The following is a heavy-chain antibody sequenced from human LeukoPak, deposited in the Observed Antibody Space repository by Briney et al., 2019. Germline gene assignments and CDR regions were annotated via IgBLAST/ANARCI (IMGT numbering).Heavy chain of an antibody. V-gene: IGHV1-24*01. CDR2: FDPEDGET. CDR3: GTPAELVVVNAFDY. CDR1: GYTLTELS. J-gene: IGHJ4*02. D-gene: IGHD3-22*01. Sequence: ASVKVSCKVSGYTLTELSMHWVRQAPGKGLEWMGGFDPEDGETIYAQKFQGRVTMTEDTSTDTAYMELSSLRSEDTAVYYWGTPAELVVVNAFDYWGQGTLVTVSS.